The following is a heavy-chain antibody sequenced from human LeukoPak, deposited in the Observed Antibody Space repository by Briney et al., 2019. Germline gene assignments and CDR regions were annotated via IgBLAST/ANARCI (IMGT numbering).Heavy chain of an antibody. V-gene: IGHV4-38-2*01. Sequence: SETLSLTCAVSGYSISGGYYWGWIRQPPGKGLELIGNIYPSGSTYYNPSLNSRVTISVDTSKNQFSLKLTSVTAADTAVYYCARIDGYTYGYAAYWGQGTLVTVSS. J-gene: IGHJ4*02. CDR3: ARIDGYTYGYAAY. CDR1: GYSISGGYY. CDR2: IYPSGST. D-gene: IGHD5-18*01.